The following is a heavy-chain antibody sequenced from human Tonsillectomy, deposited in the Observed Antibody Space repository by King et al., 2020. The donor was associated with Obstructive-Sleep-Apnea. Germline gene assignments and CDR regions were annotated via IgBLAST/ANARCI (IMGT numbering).Heavy chain of an antibody. CDR3: ARVYYDILTGYGGYADY. D-gene: IGHD3-9*01. V-gene: IGHV3-21*01. Sequence: VQLVESGGGLVKPGGSLRLSCAASGFTFSRYTMNWVRQAPGKGLEWVSSISSGGTYIHYADSVKGRFTISRDNAENSLYLQMKSLRAEDTAVYYCARVYYDILTGYGGYADYWGQGTLVTVSS. CDR1: GFTFSRYT. CDR2: ISSGGTYI. J-gene: IGHJ4*02.